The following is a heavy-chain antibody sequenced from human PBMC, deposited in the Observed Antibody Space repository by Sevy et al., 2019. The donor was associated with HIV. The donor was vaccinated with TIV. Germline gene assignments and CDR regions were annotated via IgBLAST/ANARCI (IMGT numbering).Heavy chain of an antibody. Sequence: GGSLRLSCGAAGFSFSTYSLNWVRQAPGKGLEWISYISGTSQTIYYADSVKGRFTISRDNAKNSLYLQMNSLGPEDTAIYYCARVPLYDDPWYCDHWGQGSLVTVSS. CDR2: ISGTSQTI. CDR1: GFSFSTYS. J-gene: IGHJ4*02. D-gene: IGHD2-15*01. CDR3: ARVPLYDDPWYCDH. V-gene: IGHV3-48*01.